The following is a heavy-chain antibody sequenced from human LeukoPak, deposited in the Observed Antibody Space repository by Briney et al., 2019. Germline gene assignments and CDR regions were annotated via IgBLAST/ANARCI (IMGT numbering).Heavy chain of an antibody. CDR1: GFTFSSYW. Sequence: SGGSLRLSCAASGFTFSSYWMHWVRQAPGKGLVWVSRINSDGSSTSYADSVKGRFTISGDNAKNTLYLQMNSLRAEDTAVYYCARLGSQGGVAALDYWGQGTLVTVSS. J-gene: IGHJ4*02. CDR2: INSDGSST. CDR3: ARLGSQGGVAALDY. V-gene: IGHV3-74*01. D-gene: IGHD6-25*01.